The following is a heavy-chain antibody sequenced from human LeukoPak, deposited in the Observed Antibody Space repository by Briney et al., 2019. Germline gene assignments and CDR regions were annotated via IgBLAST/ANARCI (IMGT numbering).Heavy chain of an antibody. CDR1: GGTFGSYT. J-gene: IGHJ4*02. Sequence: GASVKVSCKASGGTFGSYTISWVRQAPGQGLEWMGRIIPILGIANYAQKFQGRVTITADKSTSTAYMELSSLRSEDTAVYYCARASYYYDSSGYLSDYWGQGTLVTVSS. V-gene: IGHV1-69*02. D-gene: IGHD3-22*01. CDR3: ARASYYYDSSGYLSDY. CDR2: IIPILGIA.